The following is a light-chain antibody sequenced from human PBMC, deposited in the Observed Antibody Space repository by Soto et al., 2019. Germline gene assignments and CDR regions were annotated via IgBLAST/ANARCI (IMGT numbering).Light chain of an antibody. CDR1: SSDVGGYKY. CDR2: DVN. CDR3: HSYTISRTYV. Sequence: QSVLTQPASVSGSPGQSITISCTGTSSDVGGYKYVSWYQQHPGKAPKLMLFDVNSRPSGVSDRFSGSKSGNTASLTISGLQAEDEADYYCHSYTISRTYVFGTGTKVTVL. J-gene: IGLJ1*01. V-gene: IGLV2-14*03.